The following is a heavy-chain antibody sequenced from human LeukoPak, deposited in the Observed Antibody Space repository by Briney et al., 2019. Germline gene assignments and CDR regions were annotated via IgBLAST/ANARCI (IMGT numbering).Heavy chain of an antibody. CDR3: ASTPYSSSSGIGY. J-gene: IGHJ4*02. CDR1: GYTFTSYY. Sequence: GASVKVSCKASGYTFTSYYMHWVRQAPGQGLEWMGIINPSGGSTSYAQKFQGRVTMTRNTSISTAYMELSSLRSEDTAVYYCASTPYSSSSGIGYWGQGTLVTVSS. CDR2: INPSGGST. D-gene: IGHD6-6*01. V-gene: IGHV1-46*01.